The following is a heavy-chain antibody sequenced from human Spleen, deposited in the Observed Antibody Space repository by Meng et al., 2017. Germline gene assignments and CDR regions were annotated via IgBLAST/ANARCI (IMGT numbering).Heavy chain of an antibody. D-gene: IGHD1-26*01. CDR2: IDYSRST. CDR1: GGSVSSGSYY. V-gene: IGHV4-61*01. Sequence: QVQLQESGPGLVRPSDTPSLTCTVSGGSVSSGSYYWSWIRQPPGKGLEWIGYIDYSRSTNYYPSLKSRVTMSVDTSKNQLSLKLSSVTAADTAVYYCAGGPWELDYWGQGILVTVSS. J-gene: IGHJ4*02. CDR3: AGGPWELDY.